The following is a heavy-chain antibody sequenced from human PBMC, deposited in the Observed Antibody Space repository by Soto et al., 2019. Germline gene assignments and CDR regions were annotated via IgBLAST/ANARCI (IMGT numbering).Heavy chain of an antibody. CDR2: IYYSGST. CDR3: ARDRYCSGGSCYEGYYYYYGMDV. Sequence: SETLSLTCTVSGGSISSGDYYWSWIRQPPGKGLEWIGYIYYSGSTYYNPSRKSRVTISVDTSKNQFSLKLSSVTAADTAVYYCARDRYCSGGSCYEGYYYYYGMDVWGQGTTVTVSS. CDR1: GGSISSGDYY. J-gene: IGHJ6*02. D-gene: IGHD2-15*01. V-gene: IGHV4-30-4*01.